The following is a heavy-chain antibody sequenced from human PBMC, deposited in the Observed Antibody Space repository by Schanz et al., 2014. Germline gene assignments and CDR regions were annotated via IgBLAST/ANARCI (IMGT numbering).Heavy chain of an antibody. CDR1: GFTLSSYA. CDR2: ISYDGSNK. Sequence: QVQLVESGGGVVQPGRSLRLSCAAYGFTLSSYAMHWVRQAPGKGLEWVAVISYDGSNKYYADSVKGRFTISRDSPKNTLYLQMNSLRSDDTAVYYCARDAADFYDILTEEDYWGQGTLVTVSS. V-gene: IGHV3-30-3*01. CDR3: ARDAADFYDILTEEDY. D-gene: IGHD3-9*01. J-gene: IGHJ4*02.